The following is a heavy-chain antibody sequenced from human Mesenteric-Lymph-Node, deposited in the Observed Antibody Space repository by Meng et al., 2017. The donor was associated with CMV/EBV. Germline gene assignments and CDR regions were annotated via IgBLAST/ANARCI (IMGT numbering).Heavy chain of an antibody. V-gene: IGHV1-69*04. Sequence: SVKVSCKASGGTFSSYAFSWVRQAPGQGLEWMGRIIPILGIANYAQKFQGRVTITADKSTSTAYMELSSLRSEDTAVYYCAREGHTIFGVVSNAFDIWGQGTMVTVSS. CDR3: AREGHTIFGVVSNAFDI. D-gene: IGHD3-3*01. CDR2: IIPILGIA. CDR1: GGTFSSYA. J-gene: IGHJ3*02.